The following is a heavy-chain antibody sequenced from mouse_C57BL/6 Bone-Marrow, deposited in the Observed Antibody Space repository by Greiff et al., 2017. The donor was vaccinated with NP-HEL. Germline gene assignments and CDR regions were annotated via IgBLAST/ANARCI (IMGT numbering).Heavy chain of an antibody. CDR1: GYTFTSYW. D-gene: IGHD1-1*01. J-gene: IGHJ3*01. CDR2: IYPGSGST. CDR3: ARQDYYGPAWFAD. Sequence: VQLQQPGAELVKPGASVKMSCKASGYTFTSYWITWVKQRPGQGLEWIGDIYPGSGSTNYNEKFKSKATLTVDTSSSTAYMQLSSLTSEDSAVYYCARQDYYGPAWFADWGQGTLVTVSA. V-gene: IGHV1-55*01.